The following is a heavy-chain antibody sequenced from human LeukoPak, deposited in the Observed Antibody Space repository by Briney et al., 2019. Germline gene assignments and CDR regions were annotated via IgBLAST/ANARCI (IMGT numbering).Heavy chain of an antibody. Sequence: GGSLRLSCAASGFIVSDDYISWVRQTPGKGLEWVSVIYSGGATFYADSVKGRFTISRDNSKNTVHLQMNSLRAEDTAVYYCASGGKYPTGRACYGDWGQGTLVTVSS. V-gene: IGHV3-53*01. CDR2: IYSGGAT. CDR1: GFIVSDDY. CDR3: ASGGKYPTGRACYGD. J-gene: IGHJ4*02. D-gene: IGHD2-8*02.